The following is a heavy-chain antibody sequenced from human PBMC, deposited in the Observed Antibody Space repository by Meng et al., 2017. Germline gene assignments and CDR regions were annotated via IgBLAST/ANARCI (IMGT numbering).Heavy chain of an antibody. CDR1: GYTFTSYY. Sequence: SGDEVTKPVAPVKVSCQASGYTFTSYYMHWVGQAPGQGLEWMGIINPSGGSTSYAQKFQGRVTMTRDTSTSTVYMELSSLRSEDTAVYYCARDSRSRVYYYDSSGYYLWPEDYWGQGTLVTVSS. CDR2: INPSGGST. J-gene: IGHJ4*02. CDR3: ARDSRSRVYYYDSSGYYLWPEDY. V-gene: IGHV1-46*01. D-gene: IGHD3-22*01.